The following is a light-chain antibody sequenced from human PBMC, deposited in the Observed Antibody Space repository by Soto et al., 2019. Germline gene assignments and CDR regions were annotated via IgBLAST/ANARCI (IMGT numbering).Light chain of an antibody. V-gene: IGLV1-40*01. CDR1: SSNIGAGYD. CDR2: GNS. J-gene: IGLJ1*01. Sequence: VLTQPPSVSGAPGQRVTISCTGSSSNIGAGYDVHWYQQLPGTAPKPLIYGNSNRPSGVPDRFSGSKSGTSASLAITGLQAEDKDASSCQSYARSLRVFGPGTKVTV. CDR3: QSYARSLRV.